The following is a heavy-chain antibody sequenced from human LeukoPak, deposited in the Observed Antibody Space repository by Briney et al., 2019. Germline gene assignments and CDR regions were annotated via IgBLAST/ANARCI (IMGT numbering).Heavy chain of an antibody. V-gene: IGHV1-2*02. J-gene: IGHJ6*03. D-gene: IGHD3-10*01. CDR2: INPNSGGT. CDR1: GYTFTGYY. CDR3: ARYIRDLYYYYMDV. Sequence: ASVKVSCKASGYTFTGYYMHWVRQAPGQGLEWMGWINPNSGGTNYAQKFQGRVTMTRDTSISTAYMELSRLRSDDTAVYYCARYIRDLYYYYMDVWGKGATVTVSS.